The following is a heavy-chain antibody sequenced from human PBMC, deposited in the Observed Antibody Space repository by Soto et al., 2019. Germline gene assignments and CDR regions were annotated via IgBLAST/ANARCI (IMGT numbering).Heavy chain of an antibody. CDR2: ISGSGGST. CDR3: AKHPPSIAGGDYYYYYGMDV. J-gene: IGHJ6*02. V-gene: IGHV3-23*01. Sequence: GGSLRLSCAASGFTFSSYAMSWVRQAPGKGLEWVSAISGSGGSTYYADSVKGRFTISRDNSKNTLYLQMNSLRAEDTAVYYCAKHPPSIAGGDYYYYYGMDVWGQGTTVTVSS. D-gene: IGHD6-6*01. CDR1: GFTFSSYA.